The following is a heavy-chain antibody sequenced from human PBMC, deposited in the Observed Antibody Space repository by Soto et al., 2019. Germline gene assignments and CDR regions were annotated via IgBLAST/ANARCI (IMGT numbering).Heavy chain of an antibody. CDR3: ASGYSTSLLRAPL. Sequence: PGGSLRLSCAASGFTFSDYYMSWIRQAPGKGLEWVSYISSSGSTIYYADSVKGRFTISRDNAKNSLYLQMNSLRAEDTAVYYCASGYSTSLLRAPLWGQGTLVIVSS. D-gene: IGHD3-9*01. V-gene: IGHV3-11*01. CDR1: GFTFSDYY. J-gene: IGHJ4*02. CDR2: ISSSGSTI.